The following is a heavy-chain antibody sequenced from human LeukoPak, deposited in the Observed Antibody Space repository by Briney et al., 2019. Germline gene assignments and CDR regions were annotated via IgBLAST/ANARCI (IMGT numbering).Heavy chain of an antibody. CDR1: GYTFTRYY. J-gene: IGHJ4*02. D-gene: IGHD4-23*01. CDR3: ARGSRAYGGFDY. CDR2: INPNSGGT. Sequence: ASLKVSCKASGYTFTRYYMHWVRQAPGQGLEWMGWINPNSGGTNFAQKFQGRVTMTRDMSTSTVYMELSRLRSEDTAVYYCARGSRAYGGFDYWGQGTLVTVSS. V-gene: IGHV1-2*02.